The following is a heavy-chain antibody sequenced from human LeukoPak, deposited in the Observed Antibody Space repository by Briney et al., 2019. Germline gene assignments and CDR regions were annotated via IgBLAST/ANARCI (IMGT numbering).Heavy chain of an antibody. J-gene: IGHJ4*02. V-gene: IGHV3-21*01. CDR3: TRSSGDSGWYPEFDN. CDR2: MTVSGSYI. CDR1: GFTVTSYC. D-gene: IGHD6-19*01. Sequence: KSGGSLRLSCAASGFTVTSYCMNWVRQAPGKGLEWVSSMTVSGSYIYYADSVKGRFTISRDNANNSLYLQMNSLTVEDTAVYYCTRSSGDSGWYPEFDNWGQGTPVTVSS.